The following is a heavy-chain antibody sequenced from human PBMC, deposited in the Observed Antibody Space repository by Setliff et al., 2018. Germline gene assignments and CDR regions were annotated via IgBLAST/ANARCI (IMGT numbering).Heavy chain of an antibody. CDR3: AKEMTTYSGFDC. J-gene: IGHJ4*02. CDR2: IKQDGSEK. V-gene: IGHV3-7*01. Sequence: PGGSLRLSCAASGFTFSSYGMNWVRQAPGKGLEWVANIKQDGSEKYYVDSVKGRFTISRDNPKNTLYLQINSLRDEDTAVYYCAKEMTTYSGFDCWGQGTLVTVSS. CDR1: GFTFSSYG. D-gene: IGHD4-17*01.